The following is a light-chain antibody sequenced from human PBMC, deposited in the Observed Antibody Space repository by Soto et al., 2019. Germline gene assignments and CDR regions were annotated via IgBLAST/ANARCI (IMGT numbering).Light chain of an antibody. CDR1: SSDVGGYNY. V-gene: IGLV2-14*01. CDR2: EVS. CDR3: SSYTRSSTLYV. J-gene: IGLJ1*01. Sequence: QSALTQPASVSGSPGQSITISCTGTSSDVGGYNYVSWYQQHPGKAPKLMIYEVSNRPSGVSNRFSGSKSGNTASLTISGLQAEDEADYYCSSYTRSSTLYVFGTGTKVTGL.